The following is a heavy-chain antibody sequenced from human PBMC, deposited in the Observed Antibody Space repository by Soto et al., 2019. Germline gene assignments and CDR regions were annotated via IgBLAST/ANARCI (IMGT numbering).Heavy chain of an antibody. Sequence: QLQLQESGPGLVKASETLSLTYTVSGGSITRNNHFWGWIRQSPGKGLEWIGSIQYGGTTNYNPSLKSRVIMSAETSKNQFSLMMNSVTAADTAVYYCARLGSSGWYQGSYFDYWGQGTLVTVSS. V-gene: IGHV4-39*01. CDR2: IQYGGTT. CDR3: ARLGSSGWYQGSYFDY. CDR1: GGSITRNNHF. D-gene: IGHD6-19*01. J-gene: IGHJ4*02.